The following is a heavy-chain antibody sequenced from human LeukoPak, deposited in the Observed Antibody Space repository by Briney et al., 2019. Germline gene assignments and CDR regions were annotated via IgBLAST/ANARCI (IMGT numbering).Heavy chain of an antibody. Sequence: GGSLRLSCETCVFTFSSYNMNWVRQAPGKGREGVSSISDGSDYIHYADSVKGRFTISRDNAKNSLYLEMNSLRAEDTAVYYCARYPYDTSGYYPYYFDFWGQGTLVTVSS. CDR3: ARYPYDTSGYYPYYFDF. CDR2: ISDGSDYI. CDR1: VFTFSSYN. V-gene: IGHV3-21*06. D-gene: IGHD3-22*01. J-gene: IGHJ4*02.